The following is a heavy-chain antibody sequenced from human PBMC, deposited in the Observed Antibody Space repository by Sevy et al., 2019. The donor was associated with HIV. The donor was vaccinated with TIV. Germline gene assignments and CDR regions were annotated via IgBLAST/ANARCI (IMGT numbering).Heavy chain of an antibody. Sequence: SETLSRTCAVYGESVSSSYWTWIRQPPRGGLDWVGEVDHSGGTSYNPSLKSRATVSLDTSKRQFSLKLNSVTAADTAVYFCARGRSTKRLPLLYSGYDHMTAHFFDYWGQGALVTVSS. CDR3: ARGRSTKRLPLLYSGYDHMTAHFFDY. CDR2: VDHSGGT. CDR1: GESVSSSY. V-gene: IGHV4-34*01. D-gene: IGHD5-12*01. J-gene: IGHJ4*02.